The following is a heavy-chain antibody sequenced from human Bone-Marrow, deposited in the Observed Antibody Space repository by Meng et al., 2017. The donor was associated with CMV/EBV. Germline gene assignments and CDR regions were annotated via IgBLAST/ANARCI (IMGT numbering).Heavy chain of an antibody. Sequence: GESLKISCAASGFTFSSYAMNWVRQAPGKGLEWVSSITSGSRYIYYADSVKGRFTVSRDNARNSLYLQMNSLRAEDTAVYYCARGRGIVGTIVQYYFDYWGHGTLVPVSS. D-gene: IGHD5-12*01. V-gene: IGHV3-21*01. J-gene: IGHJ4*01. CDR2: ITSGSRYI. CDR1: GFTFSSYA. CDR3: ARGRGIVGTIVQYYFDY.